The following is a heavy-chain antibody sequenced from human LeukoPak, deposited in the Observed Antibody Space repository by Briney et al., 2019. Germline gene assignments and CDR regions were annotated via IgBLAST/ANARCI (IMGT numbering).Heavy chain of an antibody. J-gene: IGHJ6*02. Sequence: SETLSLTCTVSGGSISSGGYYWSWIRQHPGKGLEWIGYIYYSGSTYYNPSLKSRVTISVDTSKNQFSLKLSSVTAADTAVYYCARDKSNYYYYYGMDVWGQGTTVTVSS. V-gene: IGHV4-31*03. CDR2: IYYSGST. CDR1: GGSISSGGYY. CDR3: ARDKSNYYYYYGMDV. D-gene: IGHD5/OR15-5a*01.